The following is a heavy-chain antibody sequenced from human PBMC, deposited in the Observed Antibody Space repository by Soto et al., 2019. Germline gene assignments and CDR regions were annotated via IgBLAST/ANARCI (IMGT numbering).Heavy chain of an antibody. D-gene: IGHD5-12*01. CDR2: ISGSGGST. Sequence: LRLSCAASGFTFSSYAMSWVRQAPGKGLEWVSAISGSGGSTYYADSVKGRFTISRDNSKNTLYLQMNSLRAEDTAVYYCAKDALPTYRGGRRGFYYFDYWGQGTLVTVSS. V-gene: IGHV3-23*01. CDR1: GFTFSSYA. CDR3: AKDALPTYRGGRRGFYYFDY. J-gene: IGHJ4*02.